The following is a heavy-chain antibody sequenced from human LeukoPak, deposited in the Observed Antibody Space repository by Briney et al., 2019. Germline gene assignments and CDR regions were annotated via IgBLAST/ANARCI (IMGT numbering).Heavy chain of an antibody. CDR3: ARSTRYSPTFDY. J-gene: IGHJ4*02. D-gene: IGHD1-1*01. CDR1: GFTVSSNY. V-gene: IGHV3-53*01. Sequence: GGSLRLSCAASGFTVSSNYMSWVRQAPGKGLEWVSVIYSGGSTYYADSVKGRLTISRDNSKNTLYLQMNSLRAEDTAVYYCARSTRYSPTFDYWGQGTLVTVSS. CDR2: IYSGGST.